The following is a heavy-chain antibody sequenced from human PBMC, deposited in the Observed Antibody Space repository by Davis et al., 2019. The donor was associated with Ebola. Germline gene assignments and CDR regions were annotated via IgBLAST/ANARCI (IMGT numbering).Heavy chain of an antibody. V-gene: IGHV3-7*04. CDR2: MKHDGSEK. CDR1: GFSFSSYW. D-gene: IGHD3-3*01. CDR3: ARGPTYYDFWSGYKFFDY. Sequence: GESLKISCAASGFSFSSYWMGWVRQAPGKGLEWVASMKHDGSEKYYVDSVKGRFTISRDNPKNSLYLQINSLRAEDTAVYYCARGPTYYDFWSGYKFFDYWGQGTLVTVSS. J-gene: IGHJ4*02.